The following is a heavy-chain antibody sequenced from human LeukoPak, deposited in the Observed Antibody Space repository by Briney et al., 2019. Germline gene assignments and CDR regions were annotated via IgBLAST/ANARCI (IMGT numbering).Heavy chain of an antibody. D-gene: IGHD3-10*01. CDR1: GGSISSYY. CDR2: IYYSGST. Sequence: SETLSLTCTVSGGSISSYYWSWIRQPPGKGLEWIGYIYYSGSTNYNPSLKSRVTISVDTSKNQFSLKLSSVTAADTAVYYCARGGEAYYYGSGKYNWFDPWGQGTLVTVSS. J-gene: IGHJ5*02. CDR3: ARGGEAYYYGSGKYNWFDP. V-gene: IGHV4-59*01.